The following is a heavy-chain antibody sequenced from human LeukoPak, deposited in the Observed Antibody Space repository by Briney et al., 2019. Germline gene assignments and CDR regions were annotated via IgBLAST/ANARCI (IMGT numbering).Heavy chain of an antibody. J-gene: IGHJ4*02. V-gene: IGHV4-59*08. CDR2: IYYSGST. D-gene: IGHD6-13*01. Sequence: NPSGTLSLTCTVSGGSISSYYWSWIRQPPGKGLEWIGYIYYSGSTNYNPSLKSRVTISVDTSKNQFSLKLSSVTAADTAVYYCARLRGSIAAAGTLIDYWGQGTLVTVSS. CDR3: ARLRGSIAAAGTLIDY. CDR1: GGSISSYY.